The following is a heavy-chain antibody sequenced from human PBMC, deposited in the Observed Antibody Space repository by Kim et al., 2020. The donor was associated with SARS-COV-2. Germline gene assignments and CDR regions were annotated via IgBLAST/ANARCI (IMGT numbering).Heavy chain of an antibody. J-gene: IGHJ2*01. CDR2: ISYDRSNK. CDR1: GFTFSSHT. CDR3: ARDLARKEATVTRSPGYFDL. V-gene: IGHV3-30-3*01. D-gene: IGHD4-17*01. Sequence: GGSLRLSCAASGFTFSSHTMHWVRQAPGKGLEWVAVISYDRSNKFYADSVKGRFTISRDNSKNTLFLQVNSLRAEDTAVYYCARDLARKEATVTRSPGYFDLWGRGTLVTVSS.